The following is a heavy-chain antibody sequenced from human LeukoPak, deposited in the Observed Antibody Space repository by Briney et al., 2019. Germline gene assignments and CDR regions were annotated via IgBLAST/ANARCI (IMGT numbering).Heavy chain of an antibody. D-gene: IGHD6-13*01. CDR3: ARGPDSSSLDAFDI. CDR1: GGSISSGGYS. Sequence: SQTLSLTCAVSGGSISSGGYSWSWIRQPPGKGLEWIGYIYHSGSTYYNPSLKSRVTISVDRSKNQFSLKLSSVTAADTAVYYCARGPDSSSLDAFDIWGQGTMVTVSS. V-gene: IGHV4-30-2*01. CDR2: IYHSGST. J-gene: IGHJ3*02.